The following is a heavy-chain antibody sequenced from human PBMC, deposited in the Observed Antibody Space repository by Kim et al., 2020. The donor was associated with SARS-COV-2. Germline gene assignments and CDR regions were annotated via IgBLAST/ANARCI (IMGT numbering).Heavy chain of an antibody. J-gene: IGHJ4*02. CDR3: ARINGFFDY. CDR2: IYYSGST. V-gene: IGHV4-39*01. Sequence: SETLSLTCTVSGCSISSSSYYWGWIRQPPGKGLEWIGSIYYSGSTYYNPSLKSRVTISVDTSKNQFSLKLSSVTAADTAVYYCARINGFFDYWGQGTLV. CDR1: GCSISSSSYY.